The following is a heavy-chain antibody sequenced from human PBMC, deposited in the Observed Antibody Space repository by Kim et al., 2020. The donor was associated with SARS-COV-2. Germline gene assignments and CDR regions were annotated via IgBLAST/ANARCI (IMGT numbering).Heavy chain of an antibody. CDR1: GYRFTGYW. V-gene: IGHV5-51*01. CDR3: ARQAGVITPEGWSSSSYYFDY. J-gene: IGHJ4*02. CDR2: IYPGDSET. D-gene: IGHD6-13*01. Sequence: GESLKISCKGSGYRFTGYWIVWVRQMPGKGLEWMGIIYPGDSETRYSQSFQGQVTISADKSTDTAYLQWKSLKASDTAIYYCARQAGVITPEGWSSSSYYFDYWGQGSLVTVSS.